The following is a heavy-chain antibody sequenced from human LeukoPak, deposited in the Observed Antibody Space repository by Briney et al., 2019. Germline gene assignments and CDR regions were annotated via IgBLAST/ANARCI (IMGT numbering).Heavy chain of an antibody. CDR1: GFTFRWFS. CDR3: ARDQSEDTAMDRYYFDY. Sequence: GALRLSWAGSGFTFRWFSLDWVRPAPGEGPGWVSSISSSSSYIYYADSVKGRFTISRDNAKNSLYLQMNSLRAEDTAVYYCARDQSEDTAMDRYYFDYWGQGTLVTVSS. J-gene: IGHJ4*02. CDR2: ISSSSSYI. D-gene: IGHD5-18*01. V-gene: IGHV3-21*01.